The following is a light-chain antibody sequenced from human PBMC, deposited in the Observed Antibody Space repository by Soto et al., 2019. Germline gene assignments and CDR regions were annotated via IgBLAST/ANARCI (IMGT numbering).Light chain of an antibody. CDR1: QSVSSN. J-gene: IGKJ4*01. V-gene: IGKV3-15*01. Sequence: EIVMTQSPATLSVSPGERATLSCRASQSVSSNLAWYQQKPGQAPRLLIYGATSRAVGIPARFSGSGSGTEFTLTVSSLQSEDFAVYYCQQYNNWPLTFGGGTKVEIK. CDR2: GAT. CDR3: QQYNNWPLT.